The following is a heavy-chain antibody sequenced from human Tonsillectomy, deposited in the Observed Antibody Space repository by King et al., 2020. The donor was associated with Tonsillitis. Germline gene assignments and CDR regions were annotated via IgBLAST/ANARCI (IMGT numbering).Heavy chain of an antibody. Sequence: VQLQQWGAGLLKPSETLSLTCAVYGGSFSGYYWSWIRQPPGKGLEWIGEINHSGSTNYNPSLKSRVTISVDTSKNQFSLKLSSVTAADTAVYYCARGLLLRRVCWFDPWGQGTLVTVSS. J-gene: IGHJ5*02. CDR1: GGSFSGYY. D-gene: IGHD1-26*01. CDR2: INHSGST. CDR3: ARGLLLRRVCWFDP. V-gene: IGHV4-34*01.